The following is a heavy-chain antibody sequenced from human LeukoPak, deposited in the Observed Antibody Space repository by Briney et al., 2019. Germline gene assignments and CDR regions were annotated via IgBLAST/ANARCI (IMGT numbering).Heavy chain of an antibody. CDR1: GFTFSSYA. CDR3: ARVLSEYSSGWYSPEAFDY. Sequence: PGRSLRLSCAASGFTFSSYAMHWVRQAPGKGLEWVGWINAGNGNTKYSQKFQGRVTITRDTSASTAYMELSSLRSEDTAVYYCARVLSEYSSGWYSPEAFDYWGQGTLVTVSS. V-gene: IGHV1-3*01. D-gene: IGHD6-19*01. CDR2: INAGNGNT. J-gene: IGHJ4*02.